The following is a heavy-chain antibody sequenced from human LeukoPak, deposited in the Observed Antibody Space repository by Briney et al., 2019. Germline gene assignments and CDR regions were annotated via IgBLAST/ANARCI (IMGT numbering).Heavy chain of an antibody. CDR3: ARQVSGYDYAWYYYYGMDV. CDR2: IYYSGST. CDR1: GGSISSSSYY. V-gene: IGHV4-39*01. Sequence: SETLSLTCTVSGGSISSSSYYWGWIRQPPGKGLEWIGSIYYSGSTYYNPSLKSRVTISVDTSKNQFSLKLSSVTAADTAVYYCARQVSGYDYAWYYYYGMDVWGQGTTVTVSS. J-gene: IGHJ6*02. D-gene: IGHD5-12*01.